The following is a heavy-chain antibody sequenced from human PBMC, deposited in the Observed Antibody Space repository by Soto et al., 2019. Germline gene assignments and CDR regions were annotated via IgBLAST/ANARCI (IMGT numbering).Heavy chain of an antibody. V-gene: IGHV3-23*01. D-gene: IGHD3-16*01. Sequence: GGSLTLSFAASGFKFSNYAMSWVRQAPGKGLEWVSLISATGGGTYYADSVKGRFTISRDNSHNTLYLQVHSLTAEDTAVYYCAKGRRAGGNSAFYFDFWGQGAQVTVSS. CDR1: GFKFSNYA. J-gene: IGHJ4*02. CDR3: AKGRRAGGNSAFYFDF. CDR2: ISATGGGT.